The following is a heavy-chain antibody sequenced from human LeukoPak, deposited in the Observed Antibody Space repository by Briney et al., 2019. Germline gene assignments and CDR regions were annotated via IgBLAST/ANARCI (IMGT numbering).Heavy chain of an antibody. CDR3: ARGPGYSSGWYVLSVDY. CDR2: ISSNGGST. Sequence: GGSLRLSCSASGFTFSDYAMYWVCQAPGKGLEYVSAISSNGGSTYYADSVKGRFTISRDNSKNTLYLQMSSLRAEDTAVYYCARGPGYSSGWYVLSVDYWGQGTLVTVSS. D-gene: IGHD6-19*01. J-gene: IGHJ4*02. CDR1: GFTFSDYA. V-gene: IGHV3-64D*06.